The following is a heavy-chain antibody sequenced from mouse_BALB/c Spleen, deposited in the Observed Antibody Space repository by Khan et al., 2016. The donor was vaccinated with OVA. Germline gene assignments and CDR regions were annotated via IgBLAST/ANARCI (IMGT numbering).Heavy chain of an antibody. CDR2: IWSDGST. J-gene: IGHJ4*01. CDR3: ARQPYDQYNIMDY. CDR1: GFSLTNYG. Sequence: QVQLKQSGPGLVAPSQSLSITCTISGFSLTNYGVHWVRQPPGKGLEWLVVIWSDGSTTYNSALKSRLTISKDNSKSQVFLKMNSLQTDDTAVDFSARQPYDQYNIMDYWGQGTSVTVSS. D-gene: IGHD1-1*01. V-gene: IGHV2-6-1*01.